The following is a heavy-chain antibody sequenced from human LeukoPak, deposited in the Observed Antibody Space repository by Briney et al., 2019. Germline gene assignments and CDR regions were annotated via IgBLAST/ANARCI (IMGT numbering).Heavy chain of an antibody. Sequence: PGGSLRLSCATSGFTFSSYAMSWVRPTPGKGPERVSAISGSSGTTYYADSVKGRYTISRDNSKNTLYLQMSGLRPEDTALYYCAGVWGPSSAWPWAFEYSGQGTLVTVSS. V-gene: IGHV3-23*01. J-gene: IGHJ4*02. CDR3: AGVWGPSSAWPWAFEY. CDR2: ISGSSGTT. CDR1: GFTFSSYA. D-gene: IGHD6-13*01.